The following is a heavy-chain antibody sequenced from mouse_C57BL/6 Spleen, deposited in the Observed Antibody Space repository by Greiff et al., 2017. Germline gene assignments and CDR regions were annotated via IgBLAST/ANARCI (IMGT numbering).Heavy chain of an antibody. Sequence: QVQLQQSGAELVRPGTSVKVSCKASGYAFTNYLIEWVKQRPGQGLEWIGVINPGSGGTNYNEKFKGKATLTADKSSSTAYMQLSSLTSEDSAVYFGARSGYYYDAFYDFDYWGQGTTLTVSS. J-gene: IGHJ2*01. CDR2: INPGSGGT. CDR3: ARSGYYYDAFYDFDY. CDR1: GYAFTNYL. V-gene: IGHV1-54*01. D-gene: IGHD2-4*01.